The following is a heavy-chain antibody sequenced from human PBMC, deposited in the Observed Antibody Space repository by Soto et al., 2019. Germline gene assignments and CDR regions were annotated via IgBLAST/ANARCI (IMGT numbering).Heavy chain of an antibody. V-gene: IGHV3-23*01. Sequence: EVQLLESGGDLVQPGGSQRLSCAAAGFTFSGFSMYWIRQAPGRGLEWVSAITPGGEITYYADSVKGRFTISRDDSKNTSHLQMDDPRSADTATYYCAKGQSYESRLESWGQGTLVTVSS. D-gene: IGHD5-12*01. CDR2: ITPGGEIT. CDR3: AKGQSYESRLES. J-gene: IGHJ4*02. CDR1: GFTFSGFS.